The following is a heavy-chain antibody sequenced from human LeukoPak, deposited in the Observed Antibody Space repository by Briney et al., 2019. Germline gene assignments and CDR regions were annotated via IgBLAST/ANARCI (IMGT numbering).Heavy chain of an antibody. D-gene: IGHD6-19*01. CDR2: IYYSGST. Sequence: SETLSLTCTVSGGPIRSYYWSWLRQPPGKGLERIGYIYYSGSTNYNPSLKSRVTISVDSSKNQFSLKLSSVTAADTAVYHCARGLWAVAGNDAFEIWGQRTMVTVSS. V-gene: IGHV4-59*01. CDR1: GGPIRSYY. CDR3: ARGLWAVAGNDAFEI. J-gene: IGHJ3*02.